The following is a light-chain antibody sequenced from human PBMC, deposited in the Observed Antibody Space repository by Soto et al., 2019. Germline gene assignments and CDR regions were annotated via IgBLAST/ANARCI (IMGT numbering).Light chain of an antibody. CDR1: QSVTSSY. CDR2: AAS. J-gene: IGKJ1*01. Sequence: EIVLTQSPGTLSLSPGERATLSCRASQSVTSSYLAWYQQKPGQAPRLLIYAASSRATGIPDRFSGSGSGTDFTLTISSLQSEDFAVYYCQQYHIWPPWTSGQGTKVELK. CDR3: QQYHIWPPWT. V-gene: IGKV3-20*01.